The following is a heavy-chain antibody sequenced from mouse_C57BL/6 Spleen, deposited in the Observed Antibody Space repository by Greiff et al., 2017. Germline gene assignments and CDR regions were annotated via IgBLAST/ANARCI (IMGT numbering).Heavy chain of an antibody. Sequence: VQVVESGPELVKPGASVKISCKASGYAFSSSWMNWVKQRPGKGLEWIGRIYPGDGDTNYNGKFKGKATLTADKSSSTAYMQLSSLTSEDAAVXFCARGGNYEYFDVWGTGTTVTVSS. D-gene: IGHD2-1*01. CDR2: IYPGDGDT. CDR3: ARGGNYEYFDV. V-gene: IGHV1-82*01. J-gene: IGHJ1*03. CDR1: GYAFSSSW.